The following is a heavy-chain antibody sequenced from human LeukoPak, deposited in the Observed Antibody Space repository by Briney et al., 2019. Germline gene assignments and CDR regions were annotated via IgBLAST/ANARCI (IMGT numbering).Heavy chain of an antibody. Sequence: SETLSLTCTVSGGSISSSSYYWGWIRQPPGKGLEWIGSKYDTGSSYYNPSLKSRVTISVDTSKNQFSLKLSSVTAADTAVYYCARGAAAVAAKDYWGQGTLVTVSS. J-gene: IGHJ4*02. CDR3: ARGAAAVAAKDY. CDR2: KYDTGSS. CDR1: GGSISSSSYY. D-gene: IGHD6-19*01. V-gene: IGHV4-39*01.